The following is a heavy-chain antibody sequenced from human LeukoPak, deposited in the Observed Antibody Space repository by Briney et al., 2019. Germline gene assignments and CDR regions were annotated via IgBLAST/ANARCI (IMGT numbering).Heavy chain of an antibody. J-gene: IGHJ4*02. CDR1: GFSLSTSGVG. CDR2: IYWNDDK. V-gene: IGHV2-5*01. D-gene: IGHD2-2*03. Sequence: SGPTLVNPTQTLTLTCTFSGFSLSTSGVGVGWIRQPPGKALEWLVVIYWNDDKRYSPSLKSRLTITKDTSKNQVVLTMTNMDPVDTATYYCAHSPPGWIAPFFDYWGQGTLVTVSS. CDR3: AHSPPGWIAPFFDY.